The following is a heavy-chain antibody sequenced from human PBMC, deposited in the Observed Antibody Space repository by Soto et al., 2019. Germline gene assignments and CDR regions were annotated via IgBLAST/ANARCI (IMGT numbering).Heavy chain of an antibody. CDR1: GGTFSSYA. CDR2: IIPIFGTA. D-gene: IGHD4-17*01. J-gene: IGHJ5*02. V-gene: IGHV1-69*13. Sequence: SVKVSCKASGGTFSSYAISWVRQAPGQGLEWMGGIIPIFGTANYAQKFQGRVTITADESTSTAYMELSSLRSEDTAVYYCARDLRDATVTTGPWGQGTLVTVSS. CDR3: ARDLRDATVTTGP.